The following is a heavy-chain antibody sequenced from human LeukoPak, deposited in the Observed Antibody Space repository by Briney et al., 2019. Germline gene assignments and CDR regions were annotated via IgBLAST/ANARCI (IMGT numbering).Heavy chain of an antibody. D-gene: IGHD3-10*01. CDR3: AKAGIYGSGIRYYMDV. CDR2: INRDGRED. V-gene: IGHV3-7*03. Sequence: GGSLRLSCVVSGFTFSNYWMSWVRQAPGKGLEWVANINRDGREDYYVDSVKGRFTISRDNSKNSLYLQMNSLRAEDTALYYCAKAGIYGSGIRYYMDVWGKGTTVTVSS. CDR1: GFTFSNYW. J-gene: IGHJ6*03.